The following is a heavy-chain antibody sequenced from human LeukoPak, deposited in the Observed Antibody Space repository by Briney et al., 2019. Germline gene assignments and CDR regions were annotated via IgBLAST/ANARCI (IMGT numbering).Heavy chain of an antibody. Sequence: ASVKVSCKASGYTFTSYYMHWVRQAPGQGLEWMGIINPSGGSTSYAQKFQGRATMTRDMSTSTVYMELSSLRSEDTAVYYCARSRSPLLLIDYWGQGTLVTVSS. CDR2: INPSGGST. CDR1: GYTFTSYY. CDR3: ARSRSPLLLIDY. J-gene: IGHJ4*02. D-gene: IGHD2/OR15-2a*01. V-gene: IGHV1-46*01.